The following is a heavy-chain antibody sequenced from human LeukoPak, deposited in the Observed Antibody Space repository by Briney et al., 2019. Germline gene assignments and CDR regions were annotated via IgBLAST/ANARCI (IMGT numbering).Heavy chain of an antibody. Sequence: GGSLRLSCAASGFTFSSYAMSWFRQAPGKGLEWVSAISGSGGSTYYADSVKGRFTISRDNSKNTLYLQMNSLRAEDTAVYYCARDWSASDAFDIWGQGTMVTVSS. CDR3: ARDWSASDAFDI. D-gene: IGHD3-3*01. V-gene: IGHV3-23*01. J-gene: IGHJ3*02. CDR2: ISGSGGST. CDR1: GFTFSSYA.